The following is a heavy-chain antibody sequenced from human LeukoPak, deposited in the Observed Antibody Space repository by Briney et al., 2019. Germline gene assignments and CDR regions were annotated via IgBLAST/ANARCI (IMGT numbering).Heavy chain of an antibody. Sequence: PGGSLRLSCAASGFTFSTYTMNWVRQAPGKGLEWVSSISSSSSYIYYADSVKGRFTISRDNAKNSLYPQMNSLRAEDTAVYYCARGGDYYDSSGYYYDIDYWGQGTLVTVSS. D-gene: IGHD3-22*01. CDR2: ISSSSSYI. CDR3: ARGGDYYDSSGYYYDIDY. J-gene: IGHJ4*02. CDR1: GFTFSTYT. V-gene: IGHV3-21*01.